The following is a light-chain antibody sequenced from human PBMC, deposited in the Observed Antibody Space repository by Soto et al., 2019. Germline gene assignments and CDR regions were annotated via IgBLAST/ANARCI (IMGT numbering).Light chain of an antibody. J-gene: IGLJ1*01. CDR1: SSDVGGYNY. V-gene: IGLV2-14*01. CDR3: SSYTSSSTPLYF. Sequence: QSVLTQPASVSGSPGQSITISCTGTSSDVGGYNYVSWYQQHPGKAPKLMIYDVSNRPSGVSNRFSGSKSGNTASLTISGLQAEDEADYYCSSYTSSSTPLYFFGTGTKVTV. CDR2: DVS.